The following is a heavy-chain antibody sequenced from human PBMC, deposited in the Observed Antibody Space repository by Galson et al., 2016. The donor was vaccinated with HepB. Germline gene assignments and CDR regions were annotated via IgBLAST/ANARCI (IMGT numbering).Heavy chain of an antibody. V-gene: IGHV3-53*01. J-gene: IGHJ4*02. CDR2: IYSGGGT. Sequence: SLRLSCAASGFTVSNNYMNWVRQAPGKGLQWVSVIYSGGGTDYADSVKGRFSISRDSSKNILYLQMNSLRAEDTAVYYCARSSYSSGWPDFDSWGQGTLVTVSS. D-gene: IGHD3-22*01. CDR1: GFTVSNNY. CDR3: ARSSYSSGWPDFDS.